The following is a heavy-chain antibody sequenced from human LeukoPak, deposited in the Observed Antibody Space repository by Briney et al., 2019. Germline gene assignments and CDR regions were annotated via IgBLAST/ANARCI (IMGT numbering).Heavy chain of an antibody. CDR1: GFTFSDYY. CDR2: ISSSGSTI. CDR3: ARDRPHDIVVVPAARGGAFDI. J-gene: IGHJ3*02. Sequence: GGSLRLSCAASGFTFSDYYMSWIRQAPGKGLEWVSYISSSGSTIYYADSVKGRFTISRDNAKNSLYLQMNSLRAEDTAVYYCARDRPHDIVVVPAARGGAFDIWGQGTMVTVSS. V-gene: IGHV3-11*04. D-gene: IGHD2-2*01.